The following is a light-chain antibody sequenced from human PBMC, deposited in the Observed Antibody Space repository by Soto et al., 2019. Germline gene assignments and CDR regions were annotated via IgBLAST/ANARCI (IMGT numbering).Light chain of an antibody. CDR1: QSVSSY. J-gene: IGKJ2*01. CDR2: EAS. CDR3: QQRSYWPPYT. Sequence: EIVLTQSPATLSLSPGERATLSCRASQSVSSYLAWYQQKPGQAPRLLIYEASNRATGIPARFSGSGSGTDFTLPISSLESEDSAVYYCQQRSYWPPYTFGQGTKVEIK. V-gene: IGKV3-11*01.